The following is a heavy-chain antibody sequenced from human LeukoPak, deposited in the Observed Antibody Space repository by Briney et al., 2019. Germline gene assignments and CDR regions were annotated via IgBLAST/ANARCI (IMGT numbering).Heavy chain of an antibody. J-gene: IGHJ4*02. CDR3: ARHPVLRYLGT. CDR2: IYYSGST. CDR1: GVSISSSNYE. D-gene: IGHD3-9*01. V-gene: IGHV4-39*01. Sequence: SETLSLTCTVSGVSISSSNYEWGWLRQPRGKGLEWIGSIYYSGSTYYTPSLKSPVTISVDTSKNQFSLKLSSVSAADTAVYYCARHPVLRYLGTWGQGTLVTVSS.